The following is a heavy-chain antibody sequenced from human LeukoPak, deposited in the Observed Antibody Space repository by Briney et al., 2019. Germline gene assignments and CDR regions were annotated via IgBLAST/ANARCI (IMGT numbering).Heavy chain of an antibody. V-gene: IGHV1-69*04. Sequence: SVKVSCKASGGTFSSYAISWVRQAPGQGLEWMGRIIPILGIANYAQKFQGRVTITADKSTSTAYMELSSLRSEDTAVYYCARRYGSGSYYNGPFDYWGQGTLVTVSS. D-gene: IGHD3-10*01. CDR1: GGTFSSYA. CDR3: ARRYGSGSYYNGPFDY. CDR2: IIPILGIA. J-gene: IGHJ4*02.